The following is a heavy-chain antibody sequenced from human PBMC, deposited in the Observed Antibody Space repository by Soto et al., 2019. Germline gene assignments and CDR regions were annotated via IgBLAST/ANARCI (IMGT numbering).Heavy chain of an antibody. Sequence: SETLSLTCTVSGGSISRGGYYWSWIRQHPGKGLEWIGYIFYSGNTYYNPSLKSRVTISVDTSKNQFSLKLSSVTAADTAVYYCARDLRYCSGGSCYSGSWFDPWGQGTLVTVSS. D-gene: IGHD2-15*01. V-gene: IGHV4-31*03. J-gene: IGHJ5*02. CDR3: ARDLRYCSGGSCYSGSWFDP. CDR2: IFYSGNT. CDR1: GGSISRGGYY.